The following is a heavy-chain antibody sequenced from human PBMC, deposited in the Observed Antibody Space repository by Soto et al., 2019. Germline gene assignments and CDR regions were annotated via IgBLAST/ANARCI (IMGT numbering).Heavy chain of an antibody. Sequence: GGSLRLSCAASGFTVSSNYMSWVRQAPGKGLEWVSVTYSGGSTYYADSVKGRFTISRHNPKNTLYLQMNSLRAEVTAVYYCARTGGGIYYCYYYMDVWGKGTTVTVSS. V-gene: IGHV3-53*04. CDR3: ARTGGGIYYCYYYMDV. CDR1: GFTVSSNY. D-gene: IGHD3-16*01. J-gene: IGHJ6*03. CDR2: TYSGGST.